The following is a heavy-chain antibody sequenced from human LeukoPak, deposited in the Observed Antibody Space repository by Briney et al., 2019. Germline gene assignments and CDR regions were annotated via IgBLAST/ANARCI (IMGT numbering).Heavy chain of an antibody. CDR1: GGSFSGYY. J-gene: IGHJ4*02. V-gene: IGHV4-34*01. D-gene: IGHD6-13*01. Sequence: SETLSLTCAVYGGSFSGYYWSWIRQPPGKGLEWIGEINHSGSTNYNPSLKSRVTISVDTSKTQFSLKMSSVTAADTAVYYCARGSAAGRGNDFDYWGQGTLVSVSS. CDR3: ARGSAAGRGNDFDY. CDR2: INHSGST.